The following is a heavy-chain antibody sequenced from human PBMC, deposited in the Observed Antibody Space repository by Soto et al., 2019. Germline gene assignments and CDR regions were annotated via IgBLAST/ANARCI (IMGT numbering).Heavy chain of an antibody. CDR1: GFTFSSYG. Sequence: GGSLRLSCAASGFTFSSYGMHWVRQAPGKGLEWVAVISYDGSNKYYADSVKGRFTISRDNSKNTLYLQMNSLRAEDTAVYYCAKTVEYGGNSGYWGQGTLVTVSS. J-gene: IGHJ4*02. D-gene: IGHD2-21*02. CDR3: AKTVEYGGNSGY. CDR2: ISYDGSNK. V-gene: IGHV3-30*18.